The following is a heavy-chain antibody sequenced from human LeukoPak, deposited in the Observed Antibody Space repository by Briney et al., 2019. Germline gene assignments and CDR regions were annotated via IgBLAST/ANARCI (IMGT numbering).Heavy chain of an antibody. J-gene: IGHJ4*02. D-gene: IGHD3-22*01. CDR1: GYTFTSYY. CDR2: INPSGGSA. V-gene: IGHV1-46*01. CDR3: AREYYYDSSGYPFDY. Sequence: ASVKVSCKASGYTFTSYYMHWVRQAPGQGLEWMGIINPSGGSASYAQKFQGRVTMTRDTSTSTVYMELSSLRSEDTAVYYCAREYYYDSSGYPFDYWGQGTLVTVSS.